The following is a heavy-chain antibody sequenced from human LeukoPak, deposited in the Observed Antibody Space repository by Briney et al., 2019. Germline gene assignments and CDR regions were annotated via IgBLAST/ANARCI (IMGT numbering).Heavy chain of an antibody. V-gene: IGHV4-4*02. D-gene: IGHD1-26*01. CDR1: GGSITSSNF. J-gene: IGHJ4*02. CDR3: SRESGPFSPFGH. Sequence: PSETLSLTCGVSGGSITSSNFWSWVRPPPRQGLEWIGEISLSGYTAFNPSRSSRVTMSPDESKNHLSLNLASVTAADTAVYYCSRESGPFSPFGHWGQRILVTATS. CDR2: ISLSGYT.